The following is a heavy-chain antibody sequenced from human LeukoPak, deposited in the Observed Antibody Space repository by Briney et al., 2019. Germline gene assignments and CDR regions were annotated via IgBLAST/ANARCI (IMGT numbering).Heavy chain of an antibody. CDR2: ISTSGDNT. J-gene: IGHJ4*02. CDR3: AKERSAVTTGLFDS. V-gene: IGHV3-23*01. Sequence: PGGSLRLSCAASGFTFSTYAMSWVRQAPGKRLGWVSAISTSGDNTYYADSVKGRFTISRDNSKNTLYLQINSLRVEDTAIYYCAKERSAVTTGLFDSWGQGTLVTVSS. D-gene: IGHD4-17*01. CDR1: GFTFSTYA.